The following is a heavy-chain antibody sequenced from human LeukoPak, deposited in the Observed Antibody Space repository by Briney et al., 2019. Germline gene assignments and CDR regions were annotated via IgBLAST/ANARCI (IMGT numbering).Heavy chain of an antibody. J-gene: IGHJ4*02. Sequence: SETLSLTCAVYGGSFSGYYWIWIRQPPGKGLDWIGEINHSGSTNDNPSLKRRVTISVDTSKNQFSLKLSSVTAADTAVYYCARVYCSGGSCYRTFDYWGQGTLVTVSS. CDR2: INHSGST. CDR1: GGSFSGYY. V-gene: IGHV4-34*01. D-gene: IGHD2-15*01. CDR3: ARVYCSGGSCYRTFDY.